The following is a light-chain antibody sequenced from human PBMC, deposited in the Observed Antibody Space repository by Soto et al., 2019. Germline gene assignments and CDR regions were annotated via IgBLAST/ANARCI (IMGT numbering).Light chain of an antibody. J-gene: IGKJ3*01. Sequence: EIVLTQSPGTLSLSPGERATLSCRASQSVSSSYLAWYQQKPVQAPRLLIYGASSRATCIPDRFSGSGSGTDFTLTISRLEPEDFAVYYCQQYGGSFRVFGPGTKVDIK. CDR3: QQYGGSFRV. CDR2: GAS. V-gene: IGKV3-20*01. CDR1: QSVSSSY.